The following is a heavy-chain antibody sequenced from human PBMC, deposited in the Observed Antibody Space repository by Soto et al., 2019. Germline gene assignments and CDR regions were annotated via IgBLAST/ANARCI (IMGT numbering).Heavy chain of an antibody. CDR1: GGSFSGYY. V-gene: IGHV4-34*01. Sequence: SETLSLTCAVYGGSFSGYYWSWIRQPPGKGLEWIGEINHSGSTNYNPSLKSRVTISVDASKNQFSLKLSSVTAADTAVYYCAREGQPRRRFGMDVWGQGTTVTVSS. CDR3: AREGQPRRRFGMDV. CDR2: INHSGST. D-gene: IGHD6-13*01. J-gene: IGHJ6*02.